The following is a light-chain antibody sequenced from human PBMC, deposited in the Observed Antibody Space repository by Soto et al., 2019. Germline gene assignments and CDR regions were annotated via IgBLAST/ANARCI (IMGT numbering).Light chain of an antibody. CDR1: QSVRTY. Sequence: EILLTQSPATLSLSPGDRATLSCRASQSVRTYLAWYQQKPGQAPRLLIYGASSRATGIPDRVSGSGSGTDFTLTISRLEPEDFAVYYCQQYGSSPITFGQGTRLEIK. CDR3: QQYGSSPIT. CDR2: GAS. V-gene: IGKV3-20*01. J-gene: IGKJ5*01.